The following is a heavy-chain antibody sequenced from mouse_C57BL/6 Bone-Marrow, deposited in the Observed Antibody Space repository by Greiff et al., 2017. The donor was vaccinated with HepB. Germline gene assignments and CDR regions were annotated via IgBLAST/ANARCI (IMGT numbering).Heavy chain of an antibody. V-gene: IGHV1-74*01. CDR2: IHPSDSDT. J-gene: IGHJ1*03. Sequence: QVQLQQPGAELVKPGASVKVSCKASGYTFTSYWMHWVKQRPGQGLEWIGRIHPSDSDTNYNQKFKGKATLTVDKSSSTAYMQLSSLTSEDSAVYYCAISDYYGSSNWYFDVWGTGTTVTVSS. CDR1: GYTFTSYW. CDR3: AISDYYGSSNWYFDV. D-gene: IGHD1-1*01.